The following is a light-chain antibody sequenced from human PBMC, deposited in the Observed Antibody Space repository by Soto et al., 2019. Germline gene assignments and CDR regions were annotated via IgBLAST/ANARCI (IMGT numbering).Light chain of an antibody. CDR1: QSVSSSY. J-gene: IGKJ4*01. CDR2: GAS. Sequence: EIVLTQSPGTLSLSPGERATLSCRASQSVSSSYLAWYQQKPGQAPRLLIYGASSRATGIPDRFSGSGSGRDFTLTFSRLEPEDFAVYYCQQYGSSPRLTFGGGTKVEI. CDR3: QQYGSSPRLT. V-gene: IGKV3-20*01.